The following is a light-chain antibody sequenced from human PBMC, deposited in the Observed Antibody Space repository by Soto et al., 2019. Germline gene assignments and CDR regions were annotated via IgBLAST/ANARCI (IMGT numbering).Light chain of an antibody. Sequence: ETLLTQYQGTLSLSPGERATLSCRASQSVSSNYLAWYQQKPGQAPRLLIYGASSRATGIPDRFSGSGSGTDFTLTISRLEPEDFAVYYCQQYYGSPGITFGQGTRLEIK. J-gene: IGKJ5*01. CDR2: GAS. V-gene: IGKV3-20*01. CDR3: QQYYGSPGIT. CDR1: QSVSSNY.